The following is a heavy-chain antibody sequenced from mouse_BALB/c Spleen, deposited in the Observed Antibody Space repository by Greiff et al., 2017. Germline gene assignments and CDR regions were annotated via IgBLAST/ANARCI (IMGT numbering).Heavy chain of an antibody. Sequence: EVQLQQSGPSLVKPSQTLSLTCSVTGDSITSCYWNWIRKFPGNKLEYMGYISYSGSTYYNPSLKSRISITRDTSKNQYYLQLNSVTTEDTATYYCARWDITTVYFDYWGQGTTLTVSS. CDR2: ISYSGST. CDR3: ARWDITTVYFDY. V-gene: IGHV3-8*02. CDR1: GDSITSCY. J-gene: IGHJ2*01. D-gene: IGHD1-1*01.